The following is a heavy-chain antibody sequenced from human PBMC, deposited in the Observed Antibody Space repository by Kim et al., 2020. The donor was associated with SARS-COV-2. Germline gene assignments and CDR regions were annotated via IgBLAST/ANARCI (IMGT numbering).Heavy chain of an antibody. J-gene: IGHJ4*02. V-gene: IGHV4-59*11. D-gene: IGHD3-22*01. CDR3: ARVLNYYYDSSGYSFDN. CDR2: IYYSGST. Sequence: SETLSLTCTVSGGSISSHYWSWIRQAPGKGLEWIGNIYYSGSTNYNPSLKSRLTMSLDTSKSQFSLKVTSVIAADTAVYYCARVLNYYYDSSGYSFDNWGQGTLVTVSS. CDR1: GGSISSHY.